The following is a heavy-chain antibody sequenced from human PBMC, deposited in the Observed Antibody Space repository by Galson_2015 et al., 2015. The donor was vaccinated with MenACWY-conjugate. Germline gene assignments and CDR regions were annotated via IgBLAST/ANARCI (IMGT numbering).Heavy chain of an antibody. CDR2: IYHSGST. V-gene: IGHV4-4*02. CDR1: GDSISSCNW. CDR3: AREPAHGLTNYFDS. Sequence: ETLSLTCAVSGDSISSCNWWSCVRPPPGKGLEWIGQIYHSGSTKYNPSLKRRVTISVDKSKNQFSLKLSSATAADTAVYYCAREPAHGLTNYFDSWGQGTLVTVSS. D-gene: IGHD3-10*01. J-gene: IGHJ4*02.